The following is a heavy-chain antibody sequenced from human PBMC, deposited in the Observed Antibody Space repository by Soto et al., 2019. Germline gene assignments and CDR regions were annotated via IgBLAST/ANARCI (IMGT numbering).Heavy chain of an antibody. CDR2: ISYDGSNK. CDR1: GFTFSSYA. Sequence: QVQLVESGGGVVQPGRSLRLSCAASGFTFSSYAMHWVRQAPGKGLEWVAVISYDGSNKYYADSVKGRFTISRDNSKNTLYLQMNSLRAEDTAVYYCARETGYSYGPFDYWGQGTLVTVSS. J-gene: IGHJ4*02. D-gene: IGHD5-18*01. CDR3: ARETGYSYGPFDY. V-gene: IGHV3-30-3*01.